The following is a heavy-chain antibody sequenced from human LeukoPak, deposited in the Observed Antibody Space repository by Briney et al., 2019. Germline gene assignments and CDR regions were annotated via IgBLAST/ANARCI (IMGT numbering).Heavy chain of an antibody. J-gene: IGHJ4*02. V-gene: IGHV3-53*01. Sequence: PGGSLRLSYAVSGFIVSIYYMTWVRQAPGKGLEWVSVIYSGDITYYADSVKGRFTISRDNPKNTLYLQMNNLRAEDAAVYYCARERDSSGWQSDYWGQGTLVTVSS. CDR2: IYSGDIT. CDR1: GFIVSIYY. D-gene: IGHD6-19*01. CDR3: ARERDSSGWQSDY.